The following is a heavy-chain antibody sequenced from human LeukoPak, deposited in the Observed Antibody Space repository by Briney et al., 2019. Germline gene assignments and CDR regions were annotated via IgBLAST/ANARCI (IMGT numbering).Heavy chain of an antibody. D-gene: IGHD3-22*01. V-gene: IGHV3-21*01. J-gene: IGHJ4*02. Sequence: PGGSLRLSCAASGFTFSSYSMNWVRQAPGKGLEWVSSISSSSSYIYYADSVKGRFTISRDNAKNSLCLQMNSLRAEDTAVYYCARGTLYYYDSSGYPQDYWGQGTLVTVSS. CDR1: GFTFSSYS. CDR2: ISSSSSYI. CDR3: ARGTLYYYDSSGYPQDY.